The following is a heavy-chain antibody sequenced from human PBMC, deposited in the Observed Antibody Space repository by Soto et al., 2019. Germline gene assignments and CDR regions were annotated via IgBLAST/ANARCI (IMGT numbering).Heavy chain of an antibody. Sequence: EASVKVSCKASGGTFSSYAISWVQQAPGQGREWMGGIIPIFGTANYAQKFQGRVTITADESTSTAYMELSSLRSEDTAVYYCARVVGSSSGLDYYYGMDVWGQGXTVTVPS. CDR3: ARVVGSSSGLDYYYGMDV. D-gene: IGHD6-6*01. V-gene: IGHV1-69*13. CDR2: IIPIFGTA. J-gene: IGHJ6*02. CDR1: GGTFSSYA.